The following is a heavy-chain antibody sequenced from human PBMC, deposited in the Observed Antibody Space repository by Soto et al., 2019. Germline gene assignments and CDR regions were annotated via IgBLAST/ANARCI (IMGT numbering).Heavy chain of an antibody. V-gene: IGHV3-33*01. Sequence: GGSLRLSCAASGFTFSSYGMHWVRQAPGKGLEWVAVIWYDGSNKYYADSVKGRFTISRDNSKNTLYLQMNSLRAEDTAVYYCAREGLSSQWLKGTNWFDPWGQGTLVTVSS. CDR3: AREGLSSQWLKGTNWFDP. J-gene: IGHJ5*02. CDR2: IWYDGSNK. CDR1: GFTFSSYG. D-gene: IGHD6-19*01.